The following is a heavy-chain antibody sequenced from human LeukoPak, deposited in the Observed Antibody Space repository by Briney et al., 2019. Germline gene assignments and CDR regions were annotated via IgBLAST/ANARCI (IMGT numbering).Heavy chain of an antibody. Sequence: GGSLRLSCAASGFTFSSYSMNWVRQAPGKGLEWVSSISSSSSYIYYADSVKGRFTISRDNAKNSLYLQMNSLRAEDTAVYYCASAPPEREYSGYGNYWGQGPLVTVSS. CDR2: ISSSSSYI. D-gene: IGHD5-12*01. V-gene: IGHV3-21*01. CDR3: ASAPPEREYSGYGNY. CDR1: GFTFSSYS. J-gene: IGHJ4*02.